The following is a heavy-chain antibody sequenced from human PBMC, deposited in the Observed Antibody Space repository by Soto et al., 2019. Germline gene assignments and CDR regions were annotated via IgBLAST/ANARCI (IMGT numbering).Heavy chain of an antibody. CDR1: GYTFTSYG. CDR3: ARDPELYSSGYYNWFDP. J-gene: IGHJ5*02. D-gene: IGHD3-22*01. CDR2: ISAYNGNT. Sequence: ASVKVSCKASGYTFTSYGISWVLQAPGQGLEWMGWISAYNGNTNYAQKLQGRVTMTTDTSTSTAYMELRSLRSDDTAVYYCARDPELYSSGYYNWFDPWGQGTLVTVSS. V-gene: IGHV1-18*01.